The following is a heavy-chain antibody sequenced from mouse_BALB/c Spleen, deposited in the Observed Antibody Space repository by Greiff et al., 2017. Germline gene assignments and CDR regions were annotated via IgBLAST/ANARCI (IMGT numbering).Heavy chain of an antibody. CDR1: GYTFTSYW. V-gene: IGHV1-59*01. CDR3: ARKGDYHKIGCYFDV. Sequence: QVQLQQPGAELVRPGASVKLSCKASGYTFTSYWMNWVKQRPGQGLEWIGWIDPYDSETHYNQKFKDKAILTVDTSSSTAYMQLSSLTTEDSAGYDCARKGDYHKIGCYFDVWGAGTTVTVSS. CDR2: IDPYDSET. D-gene: IGHD2-4*01. J-gene: IGHJ1*01.